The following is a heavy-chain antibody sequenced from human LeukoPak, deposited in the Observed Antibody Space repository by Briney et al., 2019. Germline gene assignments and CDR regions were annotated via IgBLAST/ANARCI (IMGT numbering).Heavy chain of an antibody. CDR3: ARVVVVPAAPKLNWFDP. Sequence: PSQTLSLTCTVSGGSISSGGYYWSWIRQHPEKGLEWIGYIYYSGSTYYNPSLKSRVTISVDTSKNQFSLKLSSVTAADTAVYYCARVVVVPAAPKLNWFDPWGQGTLVTVSS. CDR2: IYYSGST. D-gene: IGHD2-2*01. J-gene: IGHJ5*02. CDR1: GGSISSGGYY. V-gene: IGHV4-31*03.